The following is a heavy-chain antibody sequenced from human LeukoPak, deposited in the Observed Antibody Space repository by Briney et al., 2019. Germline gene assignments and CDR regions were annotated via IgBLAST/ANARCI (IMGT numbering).Heavy chain of an antibody. D-gene: IGHD3-10*01. CDR3: ARVRTVGYYYGSGSYSPYFDY. Sequence: GGSLRLSCAASGFTFSDYYMSWIRQAPGKGLEWVSYISSSGSTIYYADSVKGRFTISRDNAKNSLYLQMNSLGAEDTAVYYCARVRTVGYYYGSGSYSPYFDYWGQGTLVTVSS. CDR2: ISSSGSTI. J-gene: IGHJ4*02. CDR1: GFTFSDYY. V-gene: IGHV3-11*01.